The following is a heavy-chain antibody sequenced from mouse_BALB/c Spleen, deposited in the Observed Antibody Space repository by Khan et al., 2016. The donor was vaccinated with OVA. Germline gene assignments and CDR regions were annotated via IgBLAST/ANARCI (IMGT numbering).Heavy chain of an antibody. Sequence: VQLKQSGAEFVKPGASVKLSCTASGFNIKDTYMHWINQRPQQGLVWIGRIDPANGNVKYDPKFQDKATIAVDASSNTAYLHLSSLTSEDTAVCYSTGEAYNGLFAYWGQGTLVTVSA. J-gene: IGHJ3*01. CDR1: GFNIKDTY. CDR3: TGEAYNGLFAY. D-gene: IGHD2-10*01. V-gene: IGHV14-3*02. CDR2: IDPANGNV.